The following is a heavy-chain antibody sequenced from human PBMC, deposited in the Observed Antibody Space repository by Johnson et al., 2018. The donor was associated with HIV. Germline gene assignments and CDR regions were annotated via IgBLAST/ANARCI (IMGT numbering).Heavy chain of an antibody. Sequence: QVKLVESGGGVVQPGGSLRLSCAASGFTFSTYGMHWVRQAPGKGLEWVAAISYDGSKTYYGESVKGRFTISRDNSKNTLYLQMNSLRAEDTAVYYCAKGFYSSSSSDAFDIWGQGTMVTVSS. CDR1: GFTFSTYG. V-gene: IGHV3-30*18. J-gene: IGHJ3*02. CDR2: ISYDGSKT. CDR3: AKGFYSSSSSDAFDI. D-gene: IGHD6-6*01.